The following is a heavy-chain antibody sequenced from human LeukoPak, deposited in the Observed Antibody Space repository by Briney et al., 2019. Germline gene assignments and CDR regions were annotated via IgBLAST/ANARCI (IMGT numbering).Heavy chain of an antibody. CDR3: AKNIIAAAGMMDY. Sequence: QPGGSLRLPCAASGFTFSSYAMSWVRQAPGKGLEWVSVISGSGGDTYYADSVKGRFTISRDNSKNTLYLQMNTLRAEDTAVYYCAKNIIAAAGMMDYWGQGTLVTVSS. V-gene: IGHV3-23*01. D-gene: IGHD6-13*01. J-gene: IGHJ4*02. CDR2: ISGSGGDT. CDR1: GFTFSSYA.